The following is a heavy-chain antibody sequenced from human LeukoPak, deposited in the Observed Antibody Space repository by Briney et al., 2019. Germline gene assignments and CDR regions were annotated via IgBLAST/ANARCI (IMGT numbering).Heavy chain of an antibody. J-gene: IGHJ4*02. CDR1: GFTFSSYA. V-gene: IGHV3-23*01. CDR2: ISGSGGST. CDR3: APWPSVVVPAADYDILTGYYHY. D-gene: IGHD3-9*01. Sequence: PGGSLRLSCAASGFTFSSYAMSWVRQAPGKGLEWVSAISGSGGSTYYADSVKGRFTISRDNSKNTLYLQMNSLRAEDTAVYYCAPWPSVVVPAADYDILTGYYHYWGQGTLVTVSS.